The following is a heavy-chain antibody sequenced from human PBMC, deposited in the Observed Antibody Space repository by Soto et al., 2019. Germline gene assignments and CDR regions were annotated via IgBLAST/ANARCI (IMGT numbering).Heavy chain of an antibody. D-gene: IGHD1-1*01. CDR3: PKKVNSGPASQYFDY. J-gene: IGHJ4*02. V-gene: IGHV3-33*06. CDR2: IWYVGSNK. Sequence: PGGSLTLSCAASGFTFSSYGMHWVRQAPGEGLEWVAVIWYVGSNKYYADSVKGRLTIARDISKNTLFLQMNSLRAEDTAIYYCPKKVNSGPASQYFDYWGQGTLVTVSS. CDR1: GFTFSSYG.